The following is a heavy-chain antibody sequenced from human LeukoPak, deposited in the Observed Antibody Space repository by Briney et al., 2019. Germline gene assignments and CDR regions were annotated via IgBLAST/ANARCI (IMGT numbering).Heavy chain of an antibody. CDR2: INPNSGGT. V-gene: IGHV1-2*02. CDR1: GYTFTGYY. J-gene: IGHJ4*02. D-gene: IGHD3-10*01. CDR3: ARDSEVRRNLWHY. Sequence: ASVNVSCKASGYTFTGYYMHWVRQAPGQGLEWMGWINPNSGGTNYAQKFQGRVTITADKSTGTVYMELRSLRSEDTAVYYCARDSEVRRNLWHYWGQGTLVTVSS.